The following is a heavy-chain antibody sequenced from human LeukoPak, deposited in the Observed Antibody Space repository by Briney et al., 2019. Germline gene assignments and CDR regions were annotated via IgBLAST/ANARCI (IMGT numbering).Heavy chain of an antibody. V-gene: IGHV1-69*05. CDR2: IIPIFGTA. D-gene: IGHD2-2*01. CDR3: AGTKVVPAAIDFDY. J-gene: IGHJ4*02. Sequence: SVKVSCKASGGTFSSYAISWVRQAPGQGLEWMGGIIPIFGTANYAQKFQGRVTITTDESTSTAYMELSSLRSEDTAVYYCAGTKVVPAAIDFDYWGQGTLVTVSS. CDR1: GGTFSSYA.